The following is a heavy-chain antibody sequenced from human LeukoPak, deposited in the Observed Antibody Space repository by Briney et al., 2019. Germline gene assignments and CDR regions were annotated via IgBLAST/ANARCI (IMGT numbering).Heavy chain of an antibody. CDR1: GYTFTSYG. Sequence: ASVKVSCKASGYTFTSYGISWVRQAPGQGLEWMGWISAYNGNTNYAQKLQGRVTMTTDTSTSTAYMELRSLRSDDTAVYYCARDSGYCSGGSCYNGRPADYYYYGMDVWGQGTTVTVSS. J-gene: IGHJ6*02. CDR3: ARDSGYCSGGSCYNGRPADYYYYGMDV. V-gene: IGHV1-18*01. CDR2: ISAYNGNT. D-gene: IGHD2-15*01.